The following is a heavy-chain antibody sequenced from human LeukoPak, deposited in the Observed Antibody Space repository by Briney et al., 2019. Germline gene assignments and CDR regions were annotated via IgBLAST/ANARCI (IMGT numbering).Heavy chain of an antibody. D-gene: IGHD6-19*01. CDR3: ALPSSGWRFDY. CDR1: GFTFSNYG. J-gene: IGHJ4*02. CDR2: VSFDGSNK. Sequence: GGSLRLSCAASGFTFSNYGMHWVRQAPGKGLEWVAMVSFDGSNKDYADSVKGRFTISRDNSKNTLYLQMNSLRAEDTAVNYCALPSSGWRFDYWGQGALVTVSS. V-gene: IGHV3-30*03.